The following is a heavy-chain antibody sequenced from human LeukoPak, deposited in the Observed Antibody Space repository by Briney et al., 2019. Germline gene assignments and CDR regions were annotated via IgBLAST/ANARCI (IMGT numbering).Heavy chain of an antibody. Sequence: PSETLSLTCAVYGGSFSGYYWSWIRQPPGKGLEWIGEINHSGSTNYNPSLKRRVTISVDTSKNQFSLKLSSVTAADTAVYYCASTLDYYASSGYAFGNWFDPWGQGTLVTVSS. CDR2: INHSGST. J-gene: IGHJ5*02. D-gene: IGHD3-22*01. CDR3: ASTLDYYASSGYAFGNWFDP. V-gene: IGHV4-34*01. CDR1: GGSFSGYY.